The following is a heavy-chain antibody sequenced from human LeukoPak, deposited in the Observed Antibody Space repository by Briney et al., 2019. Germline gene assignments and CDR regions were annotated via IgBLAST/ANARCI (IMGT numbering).Heavy chain of an antibody. CDR3: SRYNTSSWDY. J-gene: IGHJ4*02. V-gene: IGHV3-33*01. Sequence: PGGSLRLSCAASGFTFTLSSYGMHWVRQAPGKGLEWVAVISYEGSLKYYADSVKGRFTISRDTSKNMLHLQMNSLRAEDTAVYYCSRYNTSSWDYWGQGTLVTVSS. D-gene: IGHD6-6*01. CDR1: GFTFTLSSYG. CDR2: ISYEGSLK.